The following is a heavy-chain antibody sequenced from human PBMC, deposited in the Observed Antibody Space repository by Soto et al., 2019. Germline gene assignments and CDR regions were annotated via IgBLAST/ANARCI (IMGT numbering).Heavy chain of an antibody. V-gene: IGHV3-53*01. J-gene: IGHJ4*02. CDR1: GFTVSSNY. CDR3: ARSNSGWSYNYYFDY. Sequence: GGSLRLSCAASGFTVSSNYMSWVRQAPGKGLEWVSVIYSGGSTYYADSVKGRFTISRDNSKNTLYLQMNSLRAEDTAVYYCARSNSGWSYNYYFDYWGQGTLVTVSS. CDR2: IYSGGST. D-gene: IGHD6-19*01.